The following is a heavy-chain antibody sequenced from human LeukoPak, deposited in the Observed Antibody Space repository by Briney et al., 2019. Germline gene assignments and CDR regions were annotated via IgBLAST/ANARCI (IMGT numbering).Heavy chain of an antibody. CDR1: GFTFSNYW. CDR2: INQDGSEK. D-gene: IGHD7-27*01. Sequence: PGGSLRLSCVASGFTFSNYWMTWFRQTPGKGLEWVGNINQDGSEKYYLDSVRGRFTISRDNAKNSLYLQMNSLRVEDTAIYYCARDYVWGSSESDSWGQGTPVTVSS. J-gene: IGHJ4*02. V-gene: IGHV3-7*01. CDR3: ARDYVWGSSESDS.